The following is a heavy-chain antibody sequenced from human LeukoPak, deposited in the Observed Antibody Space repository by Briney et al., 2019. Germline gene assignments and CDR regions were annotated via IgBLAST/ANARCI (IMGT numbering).Heavy chain of an antibody. J-gene: IGHJ4*02. CDR3: ARVAPGYYYQKYFFDY. CDR1: GFTFKNYW. Sequence: GALRLSCAGSGFTFKNYWMSWVRQAPGKGLEWMGSIYYSGSTYYKPSLTSRVTISVDTSKNPFSLKLSSVTAAETAVYYCARVAPGYYYQKYFFDYWGQGTLVTVSS. D-gene: IGHD3-22*01. CDR2: IYYSGST. V-gene: IGHV4-4*02.